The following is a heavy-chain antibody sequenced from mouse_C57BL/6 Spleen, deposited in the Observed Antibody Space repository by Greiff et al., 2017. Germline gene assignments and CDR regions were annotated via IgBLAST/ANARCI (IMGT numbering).Heavy chain of an antibody. Sequence: LQESGAELVRPGASVTLSCKASGYTFTDYEMHWVKQTPVHGLEWIGAIDPETGGTAYNQKFKGKAILTADKSSSTAYMELRSLTSEDSAVYYCTRGDYGSFFDYWGQGTTLTVSS. J-gene: IGHJ2*01. CDR2: IDPETGGT. CDR3: TRGDYGSFFDY. V-gene: IGHV1-15*01. D-gene: IGHD1-1*01. CDR1: GYTFTDYE.